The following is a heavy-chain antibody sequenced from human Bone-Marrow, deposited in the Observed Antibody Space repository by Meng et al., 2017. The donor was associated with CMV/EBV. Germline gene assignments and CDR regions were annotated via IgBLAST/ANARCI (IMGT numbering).Heavy chain of an antibody. CDR3: ARGYCSSTSCYRDFDY. D-gene: IGHD2-2*01. CDR1: GWSFSGYY. V-gene: IGHV4-34*01. J-gene: IGHJ4*02. CDR2: INHSGST. Sequence: YGWSFSGYYWSWIRQPPGKGLEWIGEINHSGSTNYNPSLKSRVTISVDTSKNQFSLKLSSVTAADTAVYYCARGYCSSTSCYRDFDYWGQGTLVTVSS.